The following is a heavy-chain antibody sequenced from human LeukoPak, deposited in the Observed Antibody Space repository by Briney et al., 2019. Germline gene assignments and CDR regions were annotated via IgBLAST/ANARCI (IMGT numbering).Heavy chain of an antibody. CDR1: GFTFSSYS. D-gene: IGHD6-6*01. CDR2: ISSSSSYI. Sequence: GGSLRLSCAASGFTFSSYSMNWVRQAPGKGLEWVSSISSSSSYIYYADSVKGRFTISRDNAKNSLYLQMNSLRAEDTAVYYCARGRDPAARRGYWGQGTLVTVSS. J-gene: IGHJ4*02. V-gene: IGHV3-21*01. CDR3: ARGRDPAARRGY.